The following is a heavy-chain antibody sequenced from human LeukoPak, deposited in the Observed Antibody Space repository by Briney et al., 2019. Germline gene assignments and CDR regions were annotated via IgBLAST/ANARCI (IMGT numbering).Heavy chain of an antibody. V-gene: IGHV4-39*01. CDR1: GDSISSSSYY. D-gene: IGHD1-1*01. CDR2: SYYSGST. J-gene: IGHJ3*02. CDR3: AGQIPNWMDAFDI. Sequence: SETLSLTCTVSGDSISSSSYYWGWIRQPPGKGLEWTGRSYYSGSTYYNPSHKSLVTISVDTSKNQVSLKLSSVTAADTAVYYCAGQIPNWMDAFDIWGKGKMVSVSS.